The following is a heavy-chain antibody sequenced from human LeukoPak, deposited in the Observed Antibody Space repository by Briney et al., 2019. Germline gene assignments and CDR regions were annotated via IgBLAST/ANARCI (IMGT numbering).Heavy chain of an antibody. CDR2: IISNGGSA. D-gene: IGHD1-1*01. V-gene: IGHV3-64D*09. CDR3: VNNWNCDF. CDR1: GFTFSSYA. Sequence: GGSLRLSCSASGFTFSSYAMAWVRQAPGKGLEYLSAIISNGGSAYYADSVKGRFTISRDNSKNTLYLQMSSLRTEDTAVYYCVNNWNCDFWGQGTLVTVSS. J-gene: IGHJ4*02.